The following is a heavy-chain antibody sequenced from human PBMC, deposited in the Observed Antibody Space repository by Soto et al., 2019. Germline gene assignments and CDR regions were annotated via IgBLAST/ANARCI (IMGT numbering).Heavy chain of an antibody. CDR1: GFTFSSYA. D-gene: IGHD6-19*01. CDR3: ARRNSDYSSVWSDAFDI. V-gene: IGHV3-30-3*01. J-gene: IGHJ3*02. Sequence: QVQLVESGGGVVQPGRSLRLSCAASGFTFSSYAMHWVRQAPGKGPEWVAVISYDGSSKTYADSVKGQFTISRDNSKNSLFPQMNNLRPEDTAVYYCARRNSDYSSVWSDAFDIWGQGTMVTVSS. CDR2: ISYDGSSK.